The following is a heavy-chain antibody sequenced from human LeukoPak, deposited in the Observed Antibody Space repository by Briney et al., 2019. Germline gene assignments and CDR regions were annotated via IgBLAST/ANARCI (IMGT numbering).Heavy chain of an antibody. D-gene: IGHD3-10*01. Sequence: SVKVSCKASGGAFSSYAITWVRQAPGQGLEWMGGIIPIFNTAEYAQKFQGRVTITADTFTSTAYMQLSSLRSEDTAVYYCATWYLAYGSTLKYFDYWGQGSLVTVSS. CDR1: GGAFSSYA. CDR2: IIPIFNTA. J-gene: IGHJ4*02. V-gene: IGHV1-69*06. CDR3: ATWYLAYGSTLKYFDY.